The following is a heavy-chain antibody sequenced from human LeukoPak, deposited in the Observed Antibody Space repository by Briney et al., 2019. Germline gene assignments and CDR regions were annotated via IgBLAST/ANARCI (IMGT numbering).Heavy chain of an antibody. CDR3: TKRGAYYVDY. V-gene: IGHV3-23*01. CDR2: ITSGDGSP. D-gene: IGHD3-16*01. CDR1: GFTFGTSA. Sequence: GGSLRLSCAASGFTFGTSAMSWVRQTPEKGLEWVSTITSGDGSPYYADSVKGRFTISRDNSNNMLYLQMNSLRAEDTAVYYCTKRGAYYVDYWGRGIPVTVSS. J-gene: IGHJ4*02.